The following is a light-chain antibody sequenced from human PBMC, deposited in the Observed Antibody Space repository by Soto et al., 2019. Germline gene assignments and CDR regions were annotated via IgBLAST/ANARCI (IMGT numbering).Light chain of an antibody. V-gene: IGKV3-15*01. CDR2: SAS. CDR3: HQYNDWPPRWT. CDR1: QSVSTY. Sequence: EIVMTQSPATLSVSPGERATLSCRASQSVSTYLAWYQQKTGQAPRLLIDSASTRATGIPARFSGGGSGTEFTITISSLQSEDFAVYICHQYNDWPPRWTFGQGTKVEIK. J-gene: IGKJ1*01.